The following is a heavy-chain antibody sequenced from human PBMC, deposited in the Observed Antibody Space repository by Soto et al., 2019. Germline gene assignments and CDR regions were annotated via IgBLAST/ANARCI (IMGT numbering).Heavy chain of an antibody. CDR3: AGDRLAAAAPDAFDI. V-gene: IGHV3-30-3*01. J-gene: IGHJ3*02. Sequence: PGGSLRLSCAASGFTFSNYAMSWVRQAPGKGLEWVAVIPYDGSNKYYADSVKGRFTISRDNSKNTLYLQMNSLRAEDTAVYYCAGDRLAAAAPDAFDIWGQGTMVTVSS. D-gene: IGHD6-13*01. CDR2: IPYDGSNK. CDR1: GFTFSNYA.